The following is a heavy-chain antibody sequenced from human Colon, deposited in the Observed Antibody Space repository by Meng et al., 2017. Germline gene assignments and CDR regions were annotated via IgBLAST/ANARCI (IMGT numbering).Heavy chain of an antibody. CDR3: GTDIYD. D-gene: IGHD2/OR15-2a*01. V-gene: IGHV3-15*01. CDR1: GITFTTAW. J-gene: IGHJ4*02. Sequence: EVQREESGGGLVKPGGSLRLSCAASGITFTTAWMAWVRQTPGRGLEWVGRIKSNNNGGTTDYAAPVKGRFTISRDDSKSMVYLQMNSLKIEDTAMYYCGTDIYDWGQGTLVTVSS. CDR2: IKSNNNGGTT.